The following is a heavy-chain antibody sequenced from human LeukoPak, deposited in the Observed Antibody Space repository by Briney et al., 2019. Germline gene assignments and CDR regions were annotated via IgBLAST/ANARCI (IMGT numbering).Heavy chain of an antibody. J-gene: IGHJ6*03. CDR3: ARDSTFQRTNYYYYYMDV. Sequence: SETLSLTCTVSGGSISTYYWSWIRQPPGKGLEWIGHIYHSGSTKYNPSLKSRVTISVDTSKNQFSLKLSSVTAADTAVYYCARDSTFQRTNYYYYYMDVWGKGTTVTISS. CDR1: GGSISTYY. CDR2: IYHSGST. V-gene: IGHV4-59*12. D-gene: IGHD2-2*01.